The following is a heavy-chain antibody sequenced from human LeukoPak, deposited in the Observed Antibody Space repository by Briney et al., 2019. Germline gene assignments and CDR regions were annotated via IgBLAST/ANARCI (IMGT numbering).Heavy chain of an antibody. D-gene: IGHD4-23*01. Sequence: PSETLSLTCTVSGGSISSSSYYWGWIRQPPGKGLEWIGSIYYSGSTYYNPSLKSRVTISVDTSKNQFSLKLSSVTAADTAVYYCARDPSNSSSYFDYWGQGTLVTVSS. V-gene: IGHV4-39*07. J-gene: IGHJ4*02. CDR2: IYYSGST. CDR3: ARDPSNSSSYFDY. CDR1: GGSISSSSYY.